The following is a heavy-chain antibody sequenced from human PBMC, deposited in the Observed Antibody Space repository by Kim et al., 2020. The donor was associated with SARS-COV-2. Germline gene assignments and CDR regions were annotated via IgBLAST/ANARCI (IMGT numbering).Heavy chain of an antibody. CDR3: ARPERRGYFDY. Sequence: TSYTPSFQGRVTISSDKSISPAYLQWSRLKASDTAMYYCARPERRGYFDYWGQGTLVTVSS. CDR2: T. V-gene: IGHV5-51*01. J-gene: IGHJ4*02. D-gene: IGHD1-26*01.